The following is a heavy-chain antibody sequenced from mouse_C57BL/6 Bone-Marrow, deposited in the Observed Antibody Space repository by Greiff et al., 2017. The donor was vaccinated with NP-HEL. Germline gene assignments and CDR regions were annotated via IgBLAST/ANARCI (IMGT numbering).Heavy chain of an antibody. CDR2: IYPRSGNT. V-gene: IGHV1-81*01. J-gene: IGHJ2*01. D-gene: IGHD1-1*01. Sequence: QVQLQQPGAELVKPGASVKQSCKASGYTFTSYGISWVKQRTGQGLEWIGEIYPRSGNTYYNEKFKGKATLTADKSSSTAYMELRSLTSEDSAVYFCARTSGTTVVVDYWGQGTTLTVSS. CDR1: GYTFTSYG. CDR3: ARTSGTTVVVDY.